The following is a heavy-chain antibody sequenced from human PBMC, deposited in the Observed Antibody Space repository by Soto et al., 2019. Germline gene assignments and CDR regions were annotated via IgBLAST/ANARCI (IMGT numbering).Heavy chain of an antibody. CDR3: LYDILTGPVH. CDR1: GGTFSSYT. V-gene: IGHV1-69*02. CDR2: ITPILGIA. D-gene: IGHD3-9*01. J-gene: IGHJ4*02. Sequence: ASVKFSCKASGGTFSSYTISGLRQAPGQGLEWMGRITPILGIANYAQKFQGRVTITADKSTSTAYMELSSLRSEDTAVYYCLYDILTGPVHWGQGTLVTVSS.